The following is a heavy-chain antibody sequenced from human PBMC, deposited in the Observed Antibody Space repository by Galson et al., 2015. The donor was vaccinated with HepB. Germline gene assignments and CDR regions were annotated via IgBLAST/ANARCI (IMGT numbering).Heavy chain of an antibody. CDR3: AKGNYDGSQDSFDY. Sequence: SLRLSCAVFGFTLNKYGMHWVRQAPGKGLEWVAFISDDGSHKYYADSVKGRLTISRGNSKTKVYLQMNSLRGEDTAVYYCAKGNYDGSQDSFDYWGQGTLVTVSS. D-gene: IGHD3-16*01. V-gene: IGHV3-30*18. CDR1: GFTLNKYG. J-gene: IGHJ4*02. CDR2: ISDDGSHK.